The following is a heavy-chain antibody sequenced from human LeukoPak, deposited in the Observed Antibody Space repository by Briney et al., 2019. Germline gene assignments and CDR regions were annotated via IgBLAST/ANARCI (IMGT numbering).Heavy chain of an antibody. D-gene: IGHD2-21*01. CDR3: ATEVSTSYGY. Sequence: PGGSLRLSCAASGFTFSGYWMHWVRHAPGKGLVWVSRINSDGKTTSYADSVKGRFTISRDNAKNTLYLQVNSLRAEDTAVYYCATEVSTSYGYWGQGTLVTVPS. CDR1: GFTFSGYW. V-gene: IGHV3-74*01. J-gene: IGHJ4*02. CDR2: INSDGKTT.